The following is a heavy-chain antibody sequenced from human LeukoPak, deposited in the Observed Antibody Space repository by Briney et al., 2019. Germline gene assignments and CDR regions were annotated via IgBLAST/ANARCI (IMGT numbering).Heavy chain of an antibody. J-gene: IGHJ4*02. V-gene: IGHV3-66*02. CDR2: IYSGGST. Sequence: GGSLRLSCAASGFTVSSNYMSWVRQAPGKGLEWVSVIYSGGSTYYADSVKGRFTISRDNSKNTLYLQMNSLRAEDTAVYYCANIDIVATIWVYFDYWGQGTLVTVSS. CDR1: GFTVSSNY. CDR3: ANIDIVATIWVYFDY. D-gene: IGHD5-12*01.